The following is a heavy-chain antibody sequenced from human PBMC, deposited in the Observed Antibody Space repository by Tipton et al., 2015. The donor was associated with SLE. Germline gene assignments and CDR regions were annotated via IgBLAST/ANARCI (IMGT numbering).Heavy chain of an antibody. CDR1: GGSITNYY. V-gene: IGHV4-34*01. J-gene: IGHJ4*02. D-gene: IGHD1-7*01. CDR2: INHSGST. Sequence: TLSLTCTVSGGSITNYYWNWIRQPPGKGLEWIGEINHSGSTNYNPSLKSRVTISVDTSKNLFSLNLSSVTAADTAVYYCARGQGFQELFVDYWGQGTLVTVSS. CDR3: ARGQGFQELFVDY.